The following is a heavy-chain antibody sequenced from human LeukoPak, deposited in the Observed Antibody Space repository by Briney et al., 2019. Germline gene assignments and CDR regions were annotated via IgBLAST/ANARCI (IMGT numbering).Heavy chain of an antibody. CDR3: ARDGVRDGLYFDY. Sequence: GGSLRLSCAASGFTFSTYWMSWVRQAPGKGLEWVANIKQVGSEPYNVDSVKGRFTISRDNAENSLHLQMTSLRAEDTAVYYCARDGVRDGLYFDYWGQGTLVTVSS. CDR2: IKQVGSEP. D-gene: IGHD5-24*01. V-gene: IGHV3-7*01. CDR1: GFTFSTYW. J-gene: IGHJ4*02.